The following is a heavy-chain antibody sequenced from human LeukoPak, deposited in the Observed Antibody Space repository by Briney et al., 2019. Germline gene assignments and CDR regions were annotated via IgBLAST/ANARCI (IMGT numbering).Heavy chain of an antibody. D-gene: IGHD3-22*01. Sequence: SETLSLTCTVSGGSISSYYRSWIRQPPGKGLEWIGYIYYSGSTNYNPSLKSRVTISVDTSKNQFSLKLSSVTAADTAVYYCARTRSNYYDSSGYRAELDYWGQGTLVTVSS. CDR2: IYYSGST. V-gene: IGHV4-59*01. CDR1: GGSISSYY. CDR3: ARTRSNYYDSSGYRAELDY. J-gene: IGHJ4*02.